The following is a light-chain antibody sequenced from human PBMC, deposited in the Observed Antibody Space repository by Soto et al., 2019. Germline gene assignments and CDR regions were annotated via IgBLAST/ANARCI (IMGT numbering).Light chain of an antibody. Sequence: ELVLTQSPATLSLSPGERATLSCWASQSVGSYLAWYQQRLGQAPRLLIYDASNRATGIPARFSGSGSGTDFTLTISSLEPEDFAVYYCQQRSDWPSFGQGTKLEIK. V-gene: IGKV3-11*01. CDR1: QSVGSY. J-gene: IGKJ2*01. CDR3: QQRSDWPS. CDR2: DAS.